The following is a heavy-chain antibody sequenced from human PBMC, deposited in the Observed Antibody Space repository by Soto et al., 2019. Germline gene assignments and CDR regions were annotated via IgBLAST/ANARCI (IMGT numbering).Heavy chain of an antibody. CDR3: ARGSSIAGLYYGMDV. Sequence: SETQSLTCTVSGGSISSGGYYWSWIRQHPGKGLEWIGYIYYSGSTYYNPSLKSRVTISLDTSKNQFSLKLSSVTAADTAVYYCARGSSIAGLYYGMDVWGQGTTVTVSS. CDR2: IYYSGST. J-gene: IGHJ6*02. CDR1: GGSISSGGYY. D-gene: IGHD6-6*01. V-gene: IGHV4-31*03.